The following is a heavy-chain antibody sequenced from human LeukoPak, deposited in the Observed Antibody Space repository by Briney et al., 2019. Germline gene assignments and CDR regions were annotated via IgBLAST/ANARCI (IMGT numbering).Heavy chain of an antibody. V-gene: IGHV1-2*02. CDR3: ARMDYYDSSGYYSGY. CDR2: INPNSGGT. CDR1: GYTFTGYY. D-gene: IGHD3-22*01. J-gene: IGHJ4*02. Sequence: ASVKVSCKASGYTFTGYYMHWVRQAPGQGLEWMGWINPNSGGTNYAQKFQGRVTMTRDTSTSTAYMELSRLRSDDTAVYYCARMDYYDSSGYYSGYWGQGTLVTVSS.